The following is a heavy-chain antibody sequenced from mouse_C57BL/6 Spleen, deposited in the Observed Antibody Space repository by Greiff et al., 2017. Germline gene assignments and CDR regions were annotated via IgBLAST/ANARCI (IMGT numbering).Heavy chain of an antibody. J-gene: IGHJ1*03. V-gene: IGHV1-26*01. CDR2: INPDNGGT. Sequence: VQLQQSGPELVKPGASVKISCKASGYTFTDYYMNWVKQSHGQSLEWIGDINPDNGGTSYNQKFKGKATLTVDKSSSTAYMELRSLTSEDSAVXYCARLWLLPLNFDVWGTGTTGTVSS. CDR3: ARLWLLPLNFDV. D-gene: IGHD2-3*01. CDR1: GYTFTDYY.